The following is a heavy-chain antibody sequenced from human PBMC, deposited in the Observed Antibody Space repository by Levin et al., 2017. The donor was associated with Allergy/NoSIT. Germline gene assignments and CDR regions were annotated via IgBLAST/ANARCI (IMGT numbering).Heavy chain of an antibody. CDR2: ISSSSAYI. CDR1: GFTFSSYS. J-gene: IGHJ6*02. CDR3: AREGKADIWSGFHTNGDYYYYGMDV. D-gene: IGHD3-3*01. V-gene: IGHV3-21*01. Sequence: GGSLRLSCAASGFTFSSYSMNWVRQAPGKGLEWVSSISSSSAYIYYADSVRGRFTISRDNAKSSLYLQMNSLRAEDTAVYYCAREGKADIWSGFHTNGDYYYYGMDVWGQGTTVTVSS.